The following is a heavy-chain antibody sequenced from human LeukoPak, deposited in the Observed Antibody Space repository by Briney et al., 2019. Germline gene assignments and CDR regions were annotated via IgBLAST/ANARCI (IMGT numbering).Heavy chain of an antibody. CDR2: ISGSGGST. D-gene: IGHD3-3*01. V-gene: IGHV3-23*01. CDR3: PKDRKYDFWSGYSGGMDV. J-gene: IGHJ6*04. Sequence: GGSLRLSCAASGFTFSSYAMSWVRQAPGKGLEWVSAISGSGGSTYYADSVKGRFTISRDNSKNTLYLQMNSLRAEDTAVYYCPKDRKYDFWSGYSGGMDVWGKGTTVTVSS. CDR1: GFTFSSYA.